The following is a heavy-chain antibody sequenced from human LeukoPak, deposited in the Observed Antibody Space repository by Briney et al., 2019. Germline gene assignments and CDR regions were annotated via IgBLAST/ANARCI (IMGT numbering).Heavy chain of an antibody. Sequence: GGSLRLSCAASGFTFSSSVMHWVRQAPGKGLEWVSTISDSGDSTYYADSVKGRLAISRDNSKSTLYLQMNSLRAEDTAVYYCARSRNYGDYAGYYMDVWGKGTTVTVSS. CDR3: ARSRNYGDYAGYYMDV. V-gene: IGHV3-23*01. J-gene: IGHJ6*03. CDR1: GFTFSSSV. CDR2: ISDSGDST. D-gene: IGHD4-17*01.